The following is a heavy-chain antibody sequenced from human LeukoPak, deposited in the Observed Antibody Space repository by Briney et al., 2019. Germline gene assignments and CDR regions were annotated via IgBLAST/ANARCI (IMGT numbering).Heavy chain of an antibody. D-gene: IGHD3-22*01. CDR3: ARVPLHDDSGHYYPH. V-gene: IGHV1-24*01. CDR1: GYTLTEFS. Sequence: ASVKVSCKVSGYTLTEFSMHWVRQAPGKGLEWMGGFDPEDGETIYAQKFQGRVTMTEDTSTDTAYMELSSLRSEDTAVYYCARVPLHDDSGHYYPHWGQGTLVTVSS. CDR2: FDPEDGET. J-gene: IGHJ1*01.